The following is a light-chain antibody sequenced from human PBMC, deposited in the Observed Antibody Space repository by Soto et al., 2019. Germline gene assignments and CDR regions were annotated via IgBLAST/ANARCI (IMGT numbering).Light chain of an antibody. J-gene: IGKJ4*01. V-gene: IGKV3-11*01. Sequence: EIVLTQSPATLSLSPGERATLSCRASQSVSSYLAWYQQKPGQAPRLLIYDASNRATGIPARFNGSGSGTEFTLTISSLQPEDFATYYCHQLNNYPLTFGGGTKVDIK. CDR2: DAS. CDR1: QSVSSY. CDR3: HQLNNYPLT.